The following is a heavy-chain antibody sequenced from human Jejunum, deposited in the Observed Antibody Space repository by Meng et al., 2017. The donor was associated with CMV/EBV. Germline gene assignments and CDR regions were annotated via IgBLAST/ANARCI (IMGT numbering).Heavy chain of an antibody. D-gene: IGHD6-19*01. CDR1: GFTFSIYG. CDR2: IRYDGTVQ. V-gene: IGHV3-30*02. CDR3: AKVGFGWYSIDY. Sequence: LVDLGGGVVQPGGSRGLSCAASGFTFSIYGMHWVRQAPGKGLEWVAFIRYDGTVQNYADSVRGRFTISRDNSWNMLSLEMNSLRPEDTAVYYCAKVGFGWYSIDYWGQGTLVTVSS. J-gene: IGHJ4*02.